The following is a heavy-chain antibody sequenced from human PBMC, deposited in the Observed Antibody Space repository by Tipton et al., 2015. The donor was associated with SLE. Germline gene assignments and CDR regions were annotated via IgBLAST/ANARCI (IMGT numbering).Heavy chain of an antibody. CDR1: GFTFSNYW. CDR3: ARGFRIADTFDV. D-gene: IGHD2-21*01. CDR2: TKQDGSER. V-gene: IGHV3-7*01. J-gene: IGHJ3*01. Sequence: SLRLSCEASGFTFSNYWMTWVRQAPGKGLEWVANTKQDGSERYYVDSVKGRFTISRDNAKNSLYLQMNSLRAEDTAVYYCARGFRIADTFDVWGQGTMVTVSS.